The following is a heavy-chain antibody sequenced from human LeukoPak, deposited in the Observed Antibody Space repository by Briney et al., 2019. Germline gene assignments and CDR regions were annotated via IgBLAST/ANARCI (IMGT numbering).Heavy chain of an antibody. CDR1: GFTFSSYG. D-gene: IGHD2-15*01. CDR2: ISGTGGTA. V-gene: IGHV3-23*01. J-gene: IGHJ6*03. Sequence: GGTLRLSCAASGFTFSSYGMSWVRQAPGKGLEWVSAISGTGGTAYYADSVKGRFTISRDNSKNTLYLQMNSLRAEDTAIYYCAKNGDRGAYCSGGSCYPYYYYNMDVWGKGTTVTISS. CDR3: AKNGDRGAYCSGGSCYPYYYYNMDV.